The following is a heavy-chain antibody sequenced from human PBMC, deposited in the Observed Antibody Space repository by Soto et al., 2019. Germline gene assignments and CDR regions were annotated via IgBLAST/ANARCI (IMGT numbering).Heavy chain of an antibody. D-gene: IGHD2-2*01. CDR2: IIPIFGTA. J-gene: IGHJ6*02. CDR3: ALVPAAIGGYYYYYYYGMDV. V-gene: IGHV1-69*06. CDR1: GGTFSSYA. Sequence: SVKVSCKASGGTFSSYAISWVRQAPGQGLEWMGGIIPIFGTANYAQKFQGRVTITADKSTSTAYMELSSLRSEDTAVYYCALVPAAIGGYYYYYYYGMDVWGQGTTVTVSS.